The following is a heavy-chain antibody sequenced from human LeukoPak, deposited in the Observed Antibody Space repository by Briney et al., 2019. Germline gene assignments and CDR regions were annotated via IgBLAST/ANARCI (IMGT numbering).Heavy chain of an antibody. CDR2: INPSGGTT. CDR3: ARDYTVGAPFDY. D-gene: IGHD1-26*01. CDR1: GYTFTSYH. V-gene: IGHV1-46*01. Sequence: ASVKVSCKASGYTFTSYHLHWVRQAPGQGLEWMGMINPSGGTTNYAQKFQGRVTITADESTSTAYMELSSLRSDDTAVYYCARDYTVGAPFDYWGQGTLVTVSS. J-gene: IGHJ4*02.